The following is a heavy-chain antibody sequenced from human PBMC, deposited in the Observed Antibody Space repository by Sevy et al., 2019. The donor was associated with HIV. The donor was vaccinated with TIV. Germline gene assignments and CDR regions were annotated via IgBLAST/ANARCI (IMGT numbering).Heavy chain of an antibody. J-gene: IGHJ5*02. D-gene: IGHD2-2*01. V-gene: IGHV3-23*01. CDR2: ISGSGGST. CDR3: AKVAFVVVPAAIGGNWFDP. CDR1: GFTFSSYA. Sequence: GGYLRLSCAASGFTFSSYAMSWVRQAPGKGLERVSAISGSGGSTYYADSVKGRFTISRDNSKNTLYLQMNSLRAEDTAAYHCAKVAFVVVPAAIGGNWFDPWGQGTLVPVSS.